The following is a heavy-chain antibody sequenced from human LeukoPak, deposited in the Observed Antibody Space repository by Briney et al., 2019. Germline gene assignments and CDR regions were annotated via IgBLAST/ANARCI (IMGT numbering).Heavy chain of an antibody. CDR1: GGSISSGGYS. CDR3: AREPAAPGGGFDP. Sequence: PSQTLSLTCAVSGGSISSGGYSWSWTRQPPGKGLEWIGYIYHSGSTYYNPSLKSRVTISVDRSKNQFSLKLSSVTAADTAVYYCAREPAAPGGGFDPWGQGTLVTVSS. CDR2: IYHSGST. J-gene: IGHJ5*02. V-gene: IGHV4-30-2*01. D-gene: IGHD2-2*01.